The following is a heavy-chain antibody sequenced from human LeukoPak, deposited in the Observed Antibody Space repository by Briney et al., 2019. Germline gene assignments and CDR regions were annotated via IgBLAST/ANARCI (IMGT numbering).Heavy chain of an antibody. J-gene: IGHJ6*02. D-gene: IGHD6-13*01. Sequence: PSETLSLTCAVYGGSFSGYYWSWIRQPPGKGLEWIGEINHSGSTNYNPSLKSRVTISVDTSKNQFSLKLSSVTAADTALYYCAKDMKQQLNYYYYGMDVWGQGTTVTVSS. V-gene: IGHV4-34*01. CDR3: AKDMKQQLNYYYYGMDV. CDR1: GGSFSGYY. CDR2: INHSGST.